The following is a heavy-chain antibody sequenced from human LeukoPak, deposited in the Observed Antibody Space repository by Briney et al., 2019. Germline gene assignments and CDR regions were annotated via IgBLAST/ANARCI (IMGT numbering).Heavy chain of an antibody. D-gene: IGHD3-9*01. V-gene: IGHV4-30-2*01. J-gene: IGHJ4*02. CDR2: IYHSGST. CDR1: GGSISSGGYY. CDR3: ARDGYDILTGPYYFDY. Sequence: PSQTLSLTCTVSGGSISSGGYYWSWIRQPPGKGLEWIGYIYHSGSTYYNPSLKSRVTISVDRSKNQFSLKLSSVTAADTAVYYCARDGYDILTGPYYFDYWGQGTLVTVSS.